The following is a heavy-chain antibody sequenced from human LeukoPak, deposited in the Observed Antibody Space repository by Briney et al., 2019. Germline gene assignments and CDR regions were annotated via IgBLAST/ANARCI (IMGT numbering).Heavy chain of an antibody. CDR2: IYYSGST. J-gene: IGHJ5*02. Sequence: PSETLSLTRTVSGGSISSYYWSWIRQPPGKGLEWIGYIYYSGSTNYNPSLKSRVTISLDTSKNQFSLKLSSVTAADTAVYYCARGGNYWPQWWFDPWGRGTLVSVSS. D-gene: IGHD1-26*01. CDR3: ARGGNYWPQWWFDP. CDR1: GGSISSYY. V-gene: IGHV4-59*01.